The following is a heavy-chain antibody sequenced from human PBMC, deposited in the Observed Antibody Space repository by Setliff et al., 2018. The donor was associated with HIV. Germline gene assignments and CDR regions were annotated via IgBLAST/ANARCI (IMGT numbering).Heavy chain of an antibody. CDR2: VDPEDDER. Sequence: ASVKVSRKTSGYTFTDYYIHWVQQAPGKGLEWLGRVDPEDDERIYAEKFRGRITITADTSTHTAHMELTSLRSDDTAVYYCATDPTYSSGSPDIWGQGTMVTVSS. CDR1: GYTFTDYY. D-gene: IGHD6-19*01. J-gene: IGHJ3*02. CDR3: ATDPTYSSGSPDI. V-gene: IGHV1-69-2*01.